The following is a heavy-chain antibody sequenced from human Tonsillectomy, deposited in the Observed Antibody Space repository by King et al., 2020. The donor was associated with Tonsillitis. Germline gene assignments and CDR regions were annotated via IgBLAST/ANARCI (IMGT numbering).Heavy chain of an antibody. V-gene: IGHV3-49*04. J-gene: IGHJ4*02. CDR1: GFTFGDYA. Sequence: VQLVESGGGLVQPGRSLRLSCTASGFTFGDYAMSWVRQAPGKGLEWVGFIRSKAYGGTTEYAASVKGRFTISRDDSKSIAYLQMNSLKTEDTAVYYCTRELRSYYYDSSGLRFDYWGQGTLVTVSS. CDR3: TRELRSYYYDSSGLRFDY. CDR2: IRSKAYGGTT. D-gene: IGHD3-22*01.